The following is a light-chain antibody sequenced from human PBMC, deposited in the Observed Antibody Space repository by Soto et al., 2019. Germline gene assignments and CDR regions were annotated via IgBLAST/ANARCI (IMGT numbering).Light chain of an antibody. J-gene: IGLJ2*01. Sequence: SALTQPASVSGSPGQSITISCTGTDSDVGAYNSVSWYQHHPGKAPKLMIYDVSNRPSGVSDRFSGSKSGNTASLTISGLQAEDEADYYCYSYTSSFTQVFGGGTKLTVL. CDR3: YSYTSSFTQV. CDR2: DVS. V-gene: IGLV2-14*03. CDR1: DSDVGAYNS.